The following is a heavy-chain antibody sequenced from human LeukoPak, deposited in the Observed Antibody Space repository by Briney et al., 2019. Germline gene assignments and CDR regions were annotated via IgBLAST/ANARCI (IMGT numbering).Heavy chain of an antibody. V-gene: IGHV1-69*13. J-gene: IGHJ5*02. Sequence: GASVTDSCKASGGTFSSYAISWVRQAPGQGLEWMGGIIPIFGTANYAQKFQGRVTITADESTSTAYMELSSLRSEDTAVYYCARGMTRWFDPWGQGTLVTVSS. CDR2: IIPIFGTA. CDR3: ARGMTRWFDP. CDR1: GGTFSSYA.